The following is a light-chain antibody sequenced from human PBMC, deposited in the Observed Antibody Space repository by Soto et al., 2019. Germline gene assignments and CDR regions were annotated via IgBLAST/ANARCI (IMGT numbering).Light chain of an antibody. CDR1: SGHSSNI. CDR3: EAWDSNSRV. Sequence: QLVLTQSSSASALLGSSVKLTCTLSSGHSSNIIAWHQQQPGKVPRFLMRVEGTGNYNKGSGVPDRFSGSSSGADRYLTISNLRFEDDADYYCEAWDSNSRVFGGGTQLTVL. V-gene: IGLV4-60*02. CDR2: VEGTGNY. J-gene: IGLJ3*02.